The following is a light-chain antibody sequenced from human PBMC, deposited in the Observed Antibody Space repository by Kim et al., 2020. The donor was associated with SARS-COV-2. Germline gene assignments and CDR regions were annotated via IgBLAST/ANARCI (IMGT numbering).Light chain of an antibody. V-gene: IGLV3-27*01. CDR2: KDS. CDR3: YSAADNNRV. CDR1: VLAKKY. J-gene: IGLJ3*02. Sequence: SVSPGQTARIPCPGDVLAKKYALWFQQKPGQAPVLVIYKDSERPSGIPERFSGSRSGTTVTLTINGAQVEDEADYYCYSAADNNRVFGGGTKLTVL.